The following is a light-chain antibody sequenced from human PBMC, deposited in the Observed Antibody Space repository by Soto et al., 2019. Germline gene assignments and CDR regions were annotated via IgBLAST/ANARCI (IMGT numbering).Light chain of an antibody. CDR3: QQYNSYIGT. CDR2: KAS. V-gene: IGKV1-5*03. J-gene: IGKJ1*01. CDR1: QSISSR. Sequence: DIQMTQSPSTLSASVGDRVTITCRASQSISSRLAWYQQKPGKAPKLLIYKASSLESGVPSRFSGSGSGTEFTLTISSLQPDDFATYYCQQYNSYIGTFGQGTKVEIK.